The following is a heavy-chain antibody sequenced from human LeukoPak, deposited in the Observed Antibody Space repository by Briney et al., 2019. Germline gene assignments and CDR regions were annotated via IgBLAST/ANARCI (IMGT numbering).Heavy chain of an antibody. CDR2: ISGDGGST. CDR3: AKGIAAAGYFDY. V-gene: IGHV3-43*02. Sequence: GGTLRLSCAASGFTSDDYAMHWVRQAPGKGLKWVSLISGDGGSTYYADSVKGRFTISRDNSKNSLYLQMNSLRTEDTALYYCAKGIAAAGYFDYWGQGTLVTVSS. J-gene: IGHJ4*02. D-gene: IGHD6-13*01. CDR1: GFTSDDYA.